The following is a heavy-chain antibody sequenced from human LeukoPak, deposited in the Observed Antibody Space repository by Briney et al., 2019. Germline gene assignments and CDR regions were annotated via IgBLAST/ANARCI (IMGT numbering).Heavy chain of an antibody. D-gene: IGHD5-18*01. J-gene: IGHJ6*02. V-gene: IGHV3-43*02. CDR1: GFTFDDYA. CDR3: AEGLLDTAMVVDYYYGMDV. Sequence: GGSLRLSCAASGFTFDDYAMHWVRQAPGKGLEWVSLISGDGGSTYYADSVKGRFTISRDNSKNSLYLQMNSLRTEDTALYYCAEGLLDTAMVVDYYYGMDVWGQGTTVTVSS. CDR2: ISGDGGST.